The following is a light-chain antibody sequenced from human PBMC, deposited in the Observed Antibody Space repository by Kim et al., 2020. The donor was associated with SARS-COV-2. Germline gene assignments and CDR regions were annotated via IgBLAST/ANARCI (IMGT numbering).Light chain of an antibody. J-gene: IGKJ2*01. CDR1: QTINDY. CDR3: LQSYMSPDT. V-gene: IGKV1-39*01. CDR2: AAS. Sequence: ASVGDRVTITCRASQTINDYLTWFQQKPGKAPQLLIYAASNLQSGVPSRFSGSGSGTHFTLTISDLQPEDSATYYCLQSYMSPDTFGQGTKLEI.